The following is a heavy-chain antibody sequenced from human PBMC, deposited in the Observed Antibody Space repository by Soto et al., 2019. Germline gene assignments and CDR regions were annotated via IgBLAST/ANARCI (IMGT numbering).Heavy chain of an antibody. V-gene: IGHV1-69*04. Sequence: SVKVSCKASGGTFRNYPINWVRQAPGQGLEWMGSIFPLTDIPDYAQKFQGRLTISTDKSTSTAYMELSSLTSEDTAVYYCARDPGYSYGYNWGQGTLVTVSS. CDR1: GGTFRNYP. D-gene: IGHD5-18*01. CDR3: ARDPGYSYGYN. J-gene: IGHJ4*02. CDR2: IFPLTDIP.